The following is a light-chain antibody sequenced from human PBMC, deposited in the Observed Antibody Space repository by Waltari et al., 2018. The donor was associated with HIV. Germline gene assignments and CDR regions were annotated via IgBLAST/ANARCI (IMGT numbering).Light chain of an antibody. V-gene: IGLV1-47*01. CDR2: RNN. CDR3: AAWDDTRVV. Sequence: QSVLTQPPSASGTPGQRVTISCSGSSSNIGSNYVYWYQQLPGTAPKLLIYRNNHRTSGFPHRFSRPNSGMSCSLAISGLRSDDEADYYCAAWDDTRVVFGGGTKLTVL. J-gene: IGLJ3*02. CDR1: SSNIGSNY.